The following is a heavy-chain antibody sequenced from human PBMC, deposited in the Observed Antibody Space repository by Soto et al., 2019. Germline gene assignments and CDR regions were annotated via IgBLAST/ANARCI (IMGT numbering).Heavy chain of an antibody. Sequence: QVQLVQSGAEVRKPGASLKLSCQTSGYPFTSYHMHWVRQAPGQGLEWMGVINPTEGRTRYSQRFQDRVTMNRDTSTSTVYMELSSLRSEDTATYFCARGREYSFGYNWFDPWGQGTLVTVSS. CDR1: GYPFTSYH. V-gene: IGHV1-46*01. CDR3: ARGREYSFGYNWFDP. CDR2: INPTEGRT. D-gene: IGHD5-12*01. J-gene: IGHJ5*02.